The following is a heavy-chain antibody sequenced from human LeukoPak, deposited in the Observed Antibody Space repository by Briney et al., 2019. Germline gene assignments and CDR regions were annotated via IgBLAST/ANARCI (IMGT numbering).Heavy chain of an antibody. D-gene: IGHD1-14*01. V-gene: IGHV3-23*01. CDR2: ISGSGGST. Sequence: GSLRLSCAASGFAFSSYAMSWVRQAPGKGLEWVSAISGSGGSTYYADSVKGRFTISRDNSKNTLYLQRNSLRAEDTAVYYCAKEPLRGNHFYYYYGMDVWGQGTTVTVSS. J-gene: IGHJ6*02. CDR3: AKEPLRGNHFYYYYGMDV. CDR1: GFAFSSYA.